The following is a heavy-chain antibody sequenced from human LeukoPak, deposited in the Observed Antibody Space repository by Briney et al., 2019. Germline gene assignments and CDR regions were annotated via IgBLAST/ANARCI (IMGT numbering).Heavy chain of an antibody. CDR3: ASQSYARFDP. V-gene: IGHV3-7*01. J-gene: IGHJ5*02. CDR2: IQPDGSEQ. CDR1: GFTFSSHW. D-gene: IGHD3-16*01. Sequence: GGSLRLSCAASGFTFSSHWMSWVRQAPGKGLEWVGNIQPDGSEQYPVDSVKGRFTISRDNARNSMFLQMNSLRVEDTAVYYCASQSYARFDPWGQGTLVTVSS.